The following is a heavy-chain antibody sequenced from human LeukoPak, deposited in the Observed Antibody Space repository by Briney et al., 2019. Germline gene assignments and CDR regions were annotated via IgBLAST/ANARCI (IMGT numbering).Heavy chain of an antibody. CDR3: ARGRREYFDWTNFDY. Sequence: GGSLRLSCAASGFTFSSYGMHWVRQAPGEGLEWGAVIWYDGSNKYYADSVKGRFTISRDNSKNTLYLQMNSLRAEDTAVYYCARGRREYFDWTNFDYWGQGTLVTVSP. V-gene: IGHV3-33*01. J-gene: IGHJ4*02. CDR1: GFTFSSYG. D-gene: IGHD3-9*01. CDR2: IWYDGSNK.